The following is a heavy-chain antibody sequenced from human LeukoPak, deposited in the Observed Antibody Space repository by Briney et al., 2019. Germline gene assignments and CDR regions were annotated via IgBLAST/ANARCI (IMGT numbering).Heavy chain of an antibody. D-gene: IGHD5-24*01. CDR2: ISGSGGST. J-gene: IGHJ2*01. V-gene: IGHV3-23*01. Sequence: PGGSLRLSCAASGFTFSSYAMSWVRQPPGKGLEWVSAISGSGGSTYYADSVKGRFTISRDNSKNTLYLQMNSLTADDTAVYYWAKVRVGYNSARYWYLDLWGRGTRV. CDR1: GFTFSSYA. CDR3: AKVRVGYNSARYWYLDL.